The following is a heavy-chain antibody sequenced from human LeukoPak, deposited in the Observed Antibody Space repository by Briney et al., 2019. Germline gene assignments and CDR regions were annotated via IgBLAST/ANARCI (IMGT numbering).Heavy chain of an antibody. Sequence: PSETLSLTCTVSGGSISSYYWSWIRQPPGKGLEWIGYIYYSGSTNYNPSLKSRVTISVDTSKNQFSLKLSSVTAADTAVYYCARGQNDILTGYSLDYWGQGTLVTVSS. V-gene: IGHV4-59*01. D-gene: IGHD3-9*01. CDR1: GGSISSYY. CDR3: ARGQNDILTGYSLDY. J-gene: IGHJ4*02. CDR2: IYYSGST.